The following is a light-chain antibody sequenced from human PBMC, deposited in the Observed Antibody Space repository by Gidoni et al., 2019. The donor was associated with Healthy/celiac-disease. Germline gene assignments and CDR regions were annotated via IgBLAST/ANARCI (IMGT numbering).Light chain of an antibody. V-gene: IGKV3-20*01. CDR3: QHYRT. Sequence: EIVLTQSPGTLSLSPGERATLSCRASQSVSSSYLAWYQQKPGQAPRLLIYGASSRATGIPDRFSGSGYGTDFTLTISRLEPEDFAVYYCQHYRTFGQGTKLEIK. CDR1: QSVSSSY. J-gene: IGKJ2*01. CDR2: GAS.